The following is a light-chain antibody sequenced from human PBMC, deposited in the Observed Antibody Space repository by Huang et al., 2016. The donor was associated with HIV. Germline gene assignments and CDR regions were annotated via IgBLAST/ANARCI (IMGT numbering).Light chain of an antibody. Sequence: EIVLTQSPATLSLSPGERATLSCRASQSVGSFLAWYQQKPGQAPRHLIYDASYRATGIPARFSGSGSATDFTLTISSLEPEDFAVYYCQQRTYSFTFGPGTKVD. V-gene: IGKV3-11*01. CDR2: DAS. J-gene: IGKJ3*01. CDR1: QSVGSF. CDR3: QQRTYSFT.